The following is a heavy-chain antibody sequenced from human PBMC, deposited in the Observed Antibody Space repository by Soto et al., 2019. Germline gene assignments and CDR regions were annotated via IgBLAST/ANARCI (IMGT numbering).Heavy chain of an antibody. Sequence: PGGSLRLSCAASGLAFSSYAMSWVRQAPGKELERVSAISGSGGSTYYADSVKGQFTISRDNSKNTLYLQMNSLRAEDTAVYYCARKDCSSTSCYIVRRYNWFDPWGQGTLVTVSS. CDR3: ARKDCSSTSCYIVRRYNWFDP. J-gene: IGHJ5*02. CDR1: GLAFSSYA. D-gene: IGHD2-2*02. CDR2: ISGSGGST. V-gene: IGHV3-23*01.